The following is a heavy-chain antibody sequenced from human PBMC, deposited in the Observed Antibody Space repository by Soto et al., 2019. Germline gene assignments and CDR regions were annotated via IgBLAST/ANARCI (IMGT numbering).Heavy chain of an antibody. CDR2: INTDESTT. CDR1: GYTFSNYW. CDR3: ARDLGGYASH. J-gene: IGHJ4*02. V-gene: IGHV3-74*01. Sequence: EVQLVQSGGGVDKPGGSLRLSCAASGYTFSNYWINWVRQAPGKGPEWVSRINTDESTTNYADSVKGRFTISRDNAQNTLYLQTNSLGDEDTAVYYGARDLGGYASHWGQGTLVTVSS. D-gene: IGHD3-16*01.